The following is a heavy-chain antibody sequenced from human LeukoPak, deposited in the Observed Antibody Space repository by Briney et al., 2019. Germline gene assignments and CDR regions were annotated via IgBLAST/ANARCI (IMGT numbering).Heavy chain of an antibody. V-gene: IGHV3-74*01. CDR3: ARSAYPGNSVIED. Sequence: GGSLRLSCAGSGITFSSYWMHWVRQAPGKGLVWVSRINSDGRSTNYADSVKGRFTISRDNAKNTLYLQMNSLRAENTAVYYCARSAYPGNSVIEDWGRGTLVTVSS. D-gene: IGHD4-23*01. CDR1: GITFSSYW. J-gene: IGHJ4*02. CDR2: INSDGRST.